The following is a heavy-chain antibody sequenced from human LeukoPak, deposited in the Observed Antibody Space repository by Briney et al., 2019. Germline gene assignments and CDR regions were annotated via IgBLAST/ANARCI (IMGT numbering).Heavy chain of an antibody. D-gene: IGHD6-13*01. V-gene: IGHV3-49*04. CDR3: TRGVGQQLIPPDY. J-gene: IGHJ4*02. CDR2: IRSKTYGGTT. CDR1: GFTFSSYA. Sequence: GSLRLSCAASGFTFSSYAMSWVRQAPGKGLEWVGFIRSKTYGGTTGYAASVKDTFTISRDDSKSVVYLRMNSLKTEDTAFYYCTRGVGQQLIPPDYWGQGTLVTVSS.